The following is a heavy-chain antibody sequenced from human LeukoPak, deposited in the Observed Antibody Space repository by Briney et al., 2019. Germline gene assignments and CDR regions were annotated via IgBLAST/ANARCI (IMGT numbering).Heavy chain of an antibody. Sequence: ASVKVSCKASGYTFTNYGISWVRQAPGQGLEWMGWISAYNGNTNYAQKLQGRVTMTTDTSTSTAYMELRSLRSDDTAVYYCARGVRAVAGKDDAFDIWGQGTMVTVSS. CDR2: ISAYNGNT. CDR3: ARGVRAVAGKDDAFDI. V-gene: IGHV1-18*01. D-gene: IGHD6-19*01. CDR1: GYTFTNYG. J-gene: IGHJ3*02.